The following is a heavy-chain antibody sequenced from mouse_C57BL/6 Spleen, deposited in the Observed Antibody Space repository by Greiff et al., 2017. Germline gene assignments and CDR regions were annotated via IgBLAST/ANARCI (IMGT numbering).Heavy chain of an antibody. V-gene: IGHV1-69*01. CDR2: IDPSDSYT. CDR1: GYTFTSYW. Sequence: VKLQQPGAELVMPGASVKLSCKASGYTFTSYWMHWVKQRPGQGLEWIGEIDPSDSYTNYNQKFKGKSTLTVDKSSSTAYMQLSSLTSEDSAVYYCARGGTTVVAPYFDVWGTGTTVTVSS. D-gene: IGHD1-1*01. CDR3: ARGGTTVVAPYFDV. J-gene: IGHJ1*03.